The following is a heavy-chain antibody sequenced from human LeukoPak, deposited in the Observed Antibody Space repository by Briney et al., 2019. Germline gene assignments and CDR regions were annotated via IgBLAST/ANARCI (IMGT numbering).Heavy chain of an antibody. V-gene: IGHV1-2*02. CDR2: INPNSGGT. D-gene: IGHD1-26*01. CDR3: ARDTGVGATYYFDY. CDR1: GYTFTGYY. Sequence: RASVKVSCKASGYTFTGYYMHWVRQAPGQGLEWMGWINPNSGGTNYAQKFQGRVTMTRDTSISTAYMELSRLRSDDTAVYYCARDTGVGATYYFDYWGQGTLVTVSS. J-gene: IGHJ4*02.